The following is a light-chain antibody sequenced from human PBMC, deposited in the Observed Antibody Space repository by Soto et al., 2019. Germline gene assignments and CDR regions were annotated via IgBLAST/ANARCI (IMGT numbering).Light chain of an antibody. Sequence: EIVLTQSPGTLSLSPGERATLSCRASQSVSSSYLAWYQQKPGLAPRVLIYGASSRATGIPDRFSGSGSGTDFTLTISRLEPEDFAVYYCQHYASSLFTFGPGTKVDIK. CDR3: QHYASSLFT. V-gene: IGKV3-20*01. J-gene: IGKJ3*01. CDR2: GAS. CDR1: QSVSSSY.